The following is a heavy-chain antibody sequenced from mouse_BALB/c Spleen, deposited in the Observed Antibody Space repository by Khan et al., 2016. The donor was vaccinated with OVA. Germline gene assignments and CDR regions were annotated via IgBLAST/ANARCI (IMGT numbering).Heavy chain of an antibody. CDR3: ARGGYGSPFAY. CDR2: IDPSKSET. D-gene: IGHD1-1*01. V-gene: IGHV1S127*01. CDR1: GYTFTSFW. Sequence: QVQLQQSGPELVRPGASVKMSCKASGYTFTSFWIHWVKQRPGQGLEWIGMIDPSKSETRLNQKFKDKATLNVDKSSNTAYMQPSRLTSEDSAVYYWARGGYGSPFAYWGQGTLVTVSA. J-gene: IGHJ3*01.